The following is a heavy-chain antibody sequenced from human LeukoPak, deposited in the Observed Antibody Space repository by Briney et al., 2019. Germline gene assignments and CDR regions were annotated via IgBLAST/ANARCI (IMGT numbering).Heavy chain of an antibody. J-gene: IGHJ4*02. CDR3: ARGPTNGQAFDY. V-gene: IGHV3-21*06. CDR2: ISSSSSYI. D-gene: IGHD2-8*01. Sequence: PGGSLRLSCAASGFTFSSYNMNWVRQAPGKGLEWVSSISSSSSYIYYADSVKGRFTISWDNAKNSVYLQMDSLRAEDTAVYYCARGPTNGQAFDYWGQGTLVSVSS. CDR1: GFTFSSYN.